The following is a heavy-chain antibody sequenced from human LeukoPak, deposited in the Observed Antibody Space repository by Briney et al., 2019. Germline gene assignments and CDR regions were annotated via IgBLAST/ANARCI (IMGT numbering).Heavy chain of an antibody. Sequence: PGGSLRLSCAASGFTFSDYYMSWIRQAPGKGLEWVSAISGSGGSTHYADSVKGRFTISRDNSKNTLYLQMNSLRSDDTAVYYCARDSIMITFSSSDIVLLPPTYYWGQGTLVTVSS. CDR2: ISGSGGST. D-gene: IGHD3-16*01. V-gene: IGHV3-23*01. CDR3: ARDSIMITFSSSDIVLLPPTYY. J-gene: IGHJ4*02. CDR1: GFTFSDYY.